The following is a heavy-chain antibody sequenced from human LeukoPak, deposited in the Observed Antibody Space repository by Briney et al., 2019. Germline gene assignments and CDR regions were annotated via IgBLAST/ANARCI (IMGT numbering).Heavy chain of an antibody. Sequence: PGGSLRLSCAASGFNFSNYAMSWVRQLPGKGLGWVSAISGSGHDTYYADSVKGRFTISRDNSKNTLSLQMNSLRAEDTAVYYCAKMWMQLWSSGGDFDYWGRGILVSVSS. CDR1: GFNFSNYA. CDR2: ISGSGHDT. D-gene: IGHD5-18*01. CDR3: AKMWMQLWSSGGDFDY. J-gene: IGHJ4*02. V-gene: IGHV3-23*01.